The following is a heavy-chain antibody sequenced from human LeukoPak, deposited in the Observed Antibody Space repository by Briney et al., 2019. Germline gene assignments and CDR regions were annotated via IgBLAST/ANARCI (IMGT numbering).Heavy chain of an antibody. D-gene: IGHD6-19*01. J-gene: IGHJ6*02. CDR1: GGSFSGYY. CDR3: ARGAQQWLVRPDYYYGMDV. V-gene: IGHV4-34*01. CDR2: INHSGST. Sequence: SETLSLTCAVYGGSFSGYYWSWIRQPPGKGLEWIGEINHSGSTNYNPSLKSRVTISVDTSKNQFSLRLSSVTAADTAVYYCARGAQQWLVRPDYYYGMDVWGQGTTVTVSS.